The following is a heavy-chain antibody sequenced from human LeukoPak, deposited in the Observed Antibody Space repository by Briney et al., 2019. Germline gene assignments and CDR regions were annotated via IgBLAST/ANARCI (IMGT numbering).Heavy chain of an antibody. J-gene: IGHJ4*02. V-gene: IGHV3-7*01. D-gene: IGHD3-3*01. CDR2: IKQDGSEK. CDR3: ASDNWYAFWSAPAWAY. CDR1: GFTFGSYG. Sequence: GGSLRLSCAASGFTFGSYGMHWVRQAPGKGLEWVANIKQDGSEKYYVDSVKGRFTISRDNAKNSLFLQMNSLRAEDTAVYYCASDNWYAFWSAPAWAYWGQGTLVTVSS.